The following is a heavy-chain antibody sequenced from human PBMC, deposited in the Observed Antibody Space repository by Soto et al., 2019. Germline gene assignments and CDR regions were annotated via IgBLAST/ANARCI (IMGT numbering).Heavy chain of an antibody. Sequence: SETLSLTCTVSGGSVSSGSYYWSWIRQPPGKGLEWIGYIYYSGSTNYNPSLKSRVTISVDTSKNQFSLKLSSVTAADTAVYYCARDLGLVLEYSSSPLSYYGMDVWGQGTTVTVSS. V-gene: IGHV4-61*01. CDR1: GGSVSSGSYY. D-gene: IGHD6-6*01. CDR3: ARDLGLVLEYSSSPLSYYGMDV. CDR2: IYYSGST. J-gene: IGHJ6*02.